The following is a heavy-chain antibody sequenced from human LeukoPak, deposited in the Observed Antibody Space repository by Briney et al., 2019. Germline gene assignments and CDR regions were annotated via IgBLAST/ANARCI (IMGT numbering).Heavy chain of an antibody. J-gene: IGHJ4*02. CDR3: ASPQAVDTAMVRGFDY. D-gene: IGHD5-18*01. CDR1: GFTFRSYA. V-gene: IGHV3-23*01. Sequence: GGSLRLSCKASGFTFRSYAMNWVRQAPGKGLEWVSSISSTDAGTYHADSVRGRFTISRDSSKNTLYLQMNSLRAEDTAVYYCASPQAVDTAMVRGFDYWGQGTLVTVSS. CDR2: ISSTDAGT.